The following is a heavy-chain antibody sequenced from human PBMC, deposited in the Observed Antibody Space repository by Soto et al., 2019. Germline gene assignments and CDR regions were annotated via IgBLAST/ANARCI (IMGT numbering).Heavy chain of an antibody. CDR2: IWYDGSNK. J-gene: IGHJ4*02. Sequence: QVQLVKSGGGVVQPGRSLRLSCAASGFTFSSYGMHWVRQAPGKGLEWVAVIWYDGSNKYYADSVKGRFTISRDNSKNTLYLQMNSLRAEDTAVYYCAREDYYYDSSGYSYYFDYWGQGTLVTVSS. CDR3: AREDYYYDSSGYSYYFDY. CDR1: GFTFSSYG. D-gene: IGHD3-22*01. V-gene: IGHV3-33*01.